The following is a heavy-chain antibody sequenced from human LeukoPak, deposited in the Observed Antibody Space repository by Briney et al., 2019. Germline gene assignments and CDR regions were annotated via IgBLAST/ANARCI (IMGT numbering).Heavy chain of an antibody. J-gene: IGHJ2*01. D-gene: IGHD3-10*01. CDR2: ISSSGSTK. V-gene: IGHV3-48*03. Sequence: PGGSLRLSCAAPGFTFSSYEMNWVRQAPGKGLEWVSYISSSGSTKYYADSVKGRVTISRDNAKNSLYLQMNSLRAEDTAVYYCARGPGSYNWYIDLWGRGTLVTVSS. CDR3: ARGPGSYNWYIDL. CDR1: GFTFSSYE.